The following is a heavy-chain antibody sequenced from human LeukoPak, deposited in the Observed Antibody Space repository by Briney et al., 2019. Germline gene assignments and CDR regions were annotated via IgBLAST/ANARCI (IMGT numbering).Heavy chain of an antibody. CDR3: ARARKEARDYGDYGGVGENAFDI. Sequence: PGGSLRLSCAASGFTFSDYYMDWVRQAPGKGLEWVSSISSSSSYIYYADSVKGRFTISRDNAKNSLYLQMNSLRAEDTAVYYCARARKEARDYGDYGGVGENAFDIWGQGTMVTVSS. CDR1: GFTFSDYY. CDR2: ISSSSSYI. V-gene: IGHV3-21*01. J-gene: IGHJ3*02. D-gene: IGHD4-17*01.